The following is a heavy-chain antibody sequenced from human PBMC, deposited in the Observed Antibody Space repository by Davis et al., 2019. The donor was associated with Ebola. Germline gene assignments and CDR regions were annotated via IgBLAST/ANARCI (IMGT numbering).Heavy chain of an antibody. CDR3: ARDGYSAGWSLDS. CDR1: GNSFSSHW. D-gene: IGHD6-19*01. Sequence: GESLKISCQDSGNSFSSHWIGWVRQMPGKGLEWMGIIFTGDSDTRYRPSFRGQVTISADKSFKTAFLQWSSLKASDTARYYCARDGYSAGWSLDSWGQGTLVTVSS. V-gene: IGHV5-51*01. CDR2: IFTGDSDT. J-gene: IGHJ1*01.